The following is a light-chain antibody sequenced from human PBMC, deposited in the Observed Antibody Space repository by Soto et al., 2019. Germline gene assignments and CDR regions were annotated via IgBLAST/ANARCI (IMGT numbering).Light chain of an antibody. J-gene: IGLJ1*01. V-gene: IGLV2-14*01. CDR1: SSDVGGYNY. CDR3: SSYTSSSTLCV. Sequence: LTQPASVSGSLGQSITISCTGTSSDVGGYNYVSWYQQHPGKAPTLMIYEVNNRPSGVSNRFSGSKSGNTASLTISGLQAEDEAEYYCSSYTSSSTLCVFGTGTKVTVL. CDR2: EVN.